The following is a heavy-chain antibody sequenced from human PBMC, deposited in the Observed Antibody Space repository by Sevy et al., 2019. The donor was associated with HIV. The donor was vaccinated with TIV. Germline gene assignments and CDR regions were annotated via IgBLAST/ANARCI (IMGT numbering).Heavy chain of an antibody. V-gene: IGHV4-30-2*01. J-gene: IGHJ4*02. Sequence: SETLSLTCAVSGGSISSGGYSWSWIRQPPGKGLEWIGYIYHSGNTYYNPSLKSRVTISVDRSKDQFSLKLSSVTAADTAVYYCARYAASVTTVTHFDYWGQGTLVTVSS. CDR2: IYHSGNT. CDR1: GGSISSGGYS. D-gene: IGHD4-17*01. CDR3: ARYAASVTTVTHFDY.